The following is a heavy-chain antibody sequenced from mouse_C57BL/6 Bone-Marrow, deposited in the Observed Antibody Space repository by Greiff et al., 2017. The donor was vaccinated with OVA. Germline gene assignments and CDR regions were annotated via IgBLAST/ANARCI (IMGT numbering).Heavy chain of an antibody. Sequence: VQLQQSGAELARPGASVKLSCKASGYTFTSYGISWVKQRTGQGLEWIGEIYPRSGNTYYNEKFKGKATLTADKSSSTAYMELRSLTSEASAVYFCARHPADWYFDVWGTGTTVTVSS. CDR2: IYPRSGNT. V-gene: IGHV1-81*01. CDR1: GYTFTSYG. D-gene: IGHD6-1*01. CDR3: ARHPADWYFDV. J-gene: IGHJ1*03.